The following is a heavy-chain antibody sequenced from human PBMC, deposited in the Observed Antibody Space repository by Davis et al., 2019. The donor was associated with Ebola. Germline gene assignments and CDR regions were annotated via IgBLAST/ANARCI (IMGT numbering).Heavy chain of an antibody. CDR2: IYSGGST. CDR1: GFTFSSYS. V-gene: IGHV3-53*01. Sequence: PGGSLRLSCAASGFTFSSYSMNWVRQAPGKGLEWVSVIYSGGSTYYADSVKGRFTISRDNSKNTLYLQMNSLRAEDTAVYYCARVSPEKDAFDIWGQGTMVTVSS. J-gene: IGHJ3*02. D-gene: IGHD1-14*01. CDR3: ARVSPEKDAFDI.